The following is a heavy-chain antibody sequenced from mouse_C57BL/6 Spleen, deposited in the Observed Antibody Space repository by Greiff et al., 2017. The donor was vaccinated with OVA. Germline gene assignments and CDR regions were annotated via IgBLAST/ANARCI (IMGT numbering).Heavy chain of an antibody. CDR2: GQGLEWIG. CDR1: FTFSRRLH. J-gene: IGHJ2*01. V-gene: IGHV1-87*01. CDR3: AGDSAVYYCAWAYGDADY. D-gene: IGHD2-13*01. Sequence: QVQLQQSGPELARPWASVKISCQAFFTFSRRLHFAIRDTNYWRQWVKQRPGQGLEWIGAIYPGNGDTSYNQKFKGKATLTADKSSSTSYMQLSGLTAGDSAVYYCAWAYGDADYWGQGTTLTVSS.